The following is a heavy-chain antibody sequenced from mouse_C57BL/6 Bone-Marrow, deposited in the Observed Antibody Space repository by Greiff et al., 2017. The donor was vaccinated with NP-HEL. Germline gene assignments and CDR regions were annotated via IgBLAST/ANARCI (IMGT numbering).Heavy chain of an antibody. V-gene: IGHV1-55*01. CDR2: IYPGSGST. CDR3: AKNYYGSSYNFDY. J-gene: IGHJ2*01. D-gene: IGHD1-1*01. Sequence: QVQLQQPGAELVKPGASVKMSCKASGYTFTSYWITWVKQRPGQGLEWIGDIYPGSGSTNYNEKFKSKATLTVDKSSSTAYMQLSSLTSEDSAVYYCAKNYYGSSYNFDYWGQGTTLTVYS. CDR1: GYTFTSYW.